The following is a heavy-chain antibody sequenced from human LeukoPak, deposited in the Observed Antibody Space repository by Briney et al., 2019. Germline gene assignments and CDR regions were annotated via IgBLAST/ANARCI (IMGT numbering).Heavy chain of an antibody. CDR2: IIWSGGST. D-gene: IGHD3-10*01. V-gene: IGHV3-20*04. Sequence: PGGSLRLSCAASRFTFDDYGMSWVRQAPGKGLEWVSGIIWSGGSTGYADSVKGRFTISRDNAKNSLYLQMNSLRAEDTALYYCARDDYGSGSWNDYWGQGTLVTVSS. CDR3: ARDDYGSGSWNDY. CDR1: RFTFDDYG. J-gene: IGHJ4*02.